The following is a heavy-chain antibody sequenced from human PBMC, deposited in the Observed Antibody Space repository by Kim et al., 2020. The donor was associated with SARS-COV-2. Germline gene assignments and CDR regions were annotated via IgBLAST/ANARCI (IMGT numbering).Heavy chain of an antibody. D-gene: IGHD5-12*01. V-gene: IGHV3-33*01. CDR2: IWTDGRNI. CDR3: AGDAGVGATDDVDV. CDR1: GFTFSRYG. Sequence: GGSLRLSCAASGFTFSRYGMHWVRQAPGKGLEWVAIIWTDGRNIQYADSVKSRFTISRDNSKTILYREMNSLKAEDTAVYYCAGDAGVGATDDVDVWGQGTTVTVSS. J-gene: IGHJ3*01.